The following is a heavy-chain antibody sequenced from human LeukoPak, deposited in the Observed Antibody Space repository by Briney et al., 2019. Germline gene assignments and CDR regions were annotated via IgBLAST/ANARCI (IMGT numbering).Heavy chain of an antibody. CDR3: ASVSTYYDFWSGFNWFDP. CDR2: IIPIFGTA. D-gene: IGHD3-3*01. V-gene: IGHV1-69*01. Sequence: SVKVSCKASGGTFSSCAISWVRQAPGQGLEWMGGIIPIFGTANYAQKFQGRVTITADESTSTAYMELSSLRSEDTAVYYCASVSTYYDFWSGFNWFDPWGQGTLVTVSS. CDR1: GGTFSSCA. J-gene: IGHJ5*02.